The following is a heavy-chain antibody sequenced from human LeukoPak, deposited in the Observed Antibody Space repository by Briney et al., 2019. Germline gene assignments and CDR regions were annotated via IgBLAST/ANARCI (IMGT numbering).Heavy chain of an antibody. Sequence: GGSLRLSCAASGFTFSSYAMNWVRQAPGKGLEWVSSISSSSSYIYYADSVKGRFTISRDNAKNSLYLQMNSLRAEDTAVYYCARDPTNIAVAANDAFDIWGQGTMVTVSS. CDR1: GFTFSSYA. J-gene: IGHJ3*02. CDR2: ISSSSSYI. D-gene: IGHD6-19*01. CDR3: ARDPTNIAVAANDAFDI. V-gene: IGHV3-21*01.